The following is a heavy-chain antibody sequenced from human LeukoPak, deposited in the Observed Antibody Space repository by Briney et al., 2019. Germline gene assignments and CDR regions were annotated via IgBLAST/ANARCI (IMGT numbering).Heavy chain of an antibody. D-gene: IGHD1-1*01. CDR1: GFTFSSYS. J-gene: IGHJ4*02. CDR2: ISTSSSYI. Sequence: GGSLRLSCAAYGFTFSSYSMNWVRQAPGKGLEWVSFISTSSSYIYYADSVKGRFTISRDNAKNSLYLEMNSLRAEDTAVYYCARARFTTGTTIDYWGQGTLVTVSS. CDR3: ARARFTTGTTIDY. V-gene: IGHV3-21*01.